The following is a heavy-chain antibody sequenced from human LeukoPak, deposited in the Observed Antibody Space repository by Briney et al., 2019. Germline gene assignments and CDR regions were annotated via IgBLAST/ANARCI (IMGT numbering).Heavy chain of an antibody. CDR1: GYTFTSYY. CDR2: INPSGGST. Sequence: ASVKVSCKASGYTFTSYYMHWVRQGPGQGLEWMGIINPSGGSTSYAQKFQGRVTMTRDMSTSTDYMELSSLRSEDTAVYYCASEIIYCGGDCYRGIDYWGQGTLVTVSS. V-gene: IGHV1-46*01. J-gene: IGHJ4*02. D-gene: IGHD2-21*02. CDR3: ASEIIYCGGDCYRGIDY.